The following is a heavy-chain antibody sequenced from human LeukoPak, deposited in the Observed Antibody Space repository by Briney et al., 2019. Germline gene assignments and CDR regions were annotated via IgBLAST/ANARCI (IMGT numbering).Heavy chain of an antibody. CDR1: GFTFSSYA. CDR2: ISGSGGST. V-gene: IGHV3-23*01. D-gene: IGHD2-2*03. Sequence: GGSLRLSCAASGFTFSSYAMSWVRQAPGKGLEWVSAISGSGGSTYYADSVKGRFTISRDNSKNTLYLQMNSLRAEDTAVYYCAKLRNGYCSSTSCYANYFDYWGQGTLVTVSS. J-gene: IGHJ4*02. CDR3: AKLRNGYCSSTSCYANYFDY.